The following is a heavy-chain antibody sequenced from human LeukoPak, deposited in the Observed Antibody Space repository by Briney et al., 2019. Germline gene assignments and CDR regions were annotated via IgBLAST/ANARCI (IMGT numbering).Heavy chain of an antibody. CDR2: ISSSSSYI. D-gene: IGHD2-2*01. J-gene: IGHJ4*02. Sequence: GGSLRLSCAASGFTFSSYSMNWVRQAPGKGLEWVSSISSSSSYIYYADSVKGRFTISRDNAKNSLYLQMNSLRAEDTAVYYCARVGYCSGTSCPPVDYWGQGTLVTVSS. CDR3: ARVGYCSGTSCPPVDY. V-gene: IGHV3-21*01. CDR1: GFTFSSYS.